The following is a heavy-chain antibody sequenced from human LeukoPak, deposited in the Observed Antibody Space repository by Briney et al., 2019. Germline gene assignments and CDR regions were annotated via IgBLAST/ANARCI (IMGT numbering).Heavy chain of an antibody. Sequence: PGGSLRLSCATSGFTFSTYGMHWVRHDPGKGLEWVAFIRYDGSHQYYADSVKGRFTISRDNSKNTLYLQMNSLRGEDTAVYYCVTPDKNTNYRVFDCWGQGTLVTVSS. D-gene: IGHD3-16*02. CDR1: GFTFSTYG. J-gene: IGHJ4*02. CDR2: IRYDGSHQ. CDR3: VTPDKNTNYRVFDC. V-gene: IGHV3-30*02.